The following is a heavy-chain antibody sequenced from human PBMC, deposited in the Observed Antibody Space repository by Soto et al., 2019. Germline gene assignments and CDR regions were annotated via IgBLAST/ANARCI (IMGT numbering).Heavy chain of an antibody. D-gene: IGHD2-21*02. Sequence: RASVKVSCKASGGTFSSYAISWVRQAPGQGLEWMGGIIPIFGTANYAQKFQGRVTITADESTSTAYMELSSLRSEDTAVYYCARTTQGWLLFSDWFDPWGQGTLVTVSS. CDR2: IIPIFGTA. V-gene: IGHV1-69*13. CDR1: GGTFSSYA. J-gene: IGHJ5*02. CDR3: ARTTQGWLLFSDWFDP.